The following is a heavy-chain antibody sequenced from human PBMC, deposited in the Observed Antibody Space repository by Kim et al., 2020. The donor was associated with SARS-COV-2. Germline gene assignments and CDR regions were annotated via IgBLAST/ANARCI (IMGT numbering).Heavy chain of an antibody. J-gene: IGHJ4*02. CDR1: GGSISSVGSY. V-gene: IGHV4-31*03. CDR2: IYYSGGP. Sequence: SETLSLTCTVSGGSISSVGSYWNWIRQHPGKGLEWIGYIYYSGGPYYNPSLTSRVTISVDTSKNQFSLKLSSVTAADTAVYYCARGGYAGLFCTGGSCSSYFDYWGQGLLVTVSS. CDR3: ARGGYAGLFCTGGSCSSYFDY. D-gene: IGHD2-15*01.